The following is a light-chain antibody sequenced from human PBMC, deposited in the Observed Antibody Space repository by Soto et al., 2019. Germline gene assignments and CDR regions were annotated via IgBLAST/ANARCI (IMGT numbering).Light chain of an antibody. CDR2: GAS. CDR3: QQYGSSPLT. J-gene: IGKJ5*01. V-gene: IGKV3-20*01. Sequence: EIVLTQSPGTLSLSPGERATLSFSASQSVSSSYLAWYQQKPGQAPRLLIYGASSRATGIPDRFSGSGSGTDFTLTISRLEPEDFAVYYCQQYGSSPLTFGQGTRLEI. CDR1: QSVSSSY.